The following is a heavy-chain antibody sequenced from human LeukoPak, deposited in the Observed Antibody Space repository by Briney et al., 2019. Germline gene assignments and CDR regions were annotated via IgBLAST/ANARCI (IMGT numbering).Heavy chain of an antibody. D-gene: IGHD2-15*01. J-gene: IGHJ4*02. CDR1: GFTFSSYW. Sequence: GGSLRLSCAASGFTFSSYWMSWVRQAPGKGLEWVANIKQDGSGKYYVDSVKGRFTISRDNAKNSLYLQMNSLRAEDTAVYYCARSDIVVVVAATPFDYWGQGTLVTVSS. CDR3: ARSDIVVVVAATPFDY. CDR2: IKQDGSGK. V-gene: IGHV3-7*01.